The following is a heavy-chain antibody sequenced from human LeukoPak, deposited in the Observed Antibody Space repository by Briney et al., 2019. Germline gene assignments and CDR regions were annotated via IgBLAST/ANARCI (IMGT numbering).Heavy chain of an antibody. CDR1: GFIFRDYW. J-gene: IGHJ4*02. CDR2: INPDGSDK. D-gene: IGHD6-19*01. Sequence: GGSLRLSXAGSGFIFRDYWLTWVRQAPGKGLQWVANINPDGSDKNYVDSLKGRFTTFRDNAKNLLFLQMNSLRVEDTAVYYCAGPPQAGPFDYWGQGTLVTVSS. CDR3: AGPPQAGPFDY. V-gene: IGHV3-7*01.